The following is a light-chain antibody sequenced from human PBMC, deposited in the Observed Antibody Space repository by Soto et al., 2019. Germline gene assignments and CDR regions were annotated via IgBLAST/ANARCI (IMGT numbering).Light chain of an antibody. CDR2: GAS. CDR1: QSVSSSY. J-gene: IGKJ3*01. V-gene: IGKV3-20*01. CDR3: QLYGPLQRFT. Sequence: EIVLTQSPGTLSLSPGERATLSCRASQSVSSSYLAWYQQKPGQAPRLLIYGASSRATGIPDRFSGSGSGTDFTLTISRLEPEDFAVYFCQLYGPLQRFTFGPGTKVDL.